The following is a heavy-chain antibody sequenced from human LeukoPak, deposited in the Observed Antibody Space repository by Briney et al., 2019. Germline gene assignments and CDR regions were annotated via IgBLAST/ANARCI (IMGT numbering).Heavy chain of an antibody. Sequence: PSETLSLTCTVSGGSISSGSYYWTWIRQPAGRGLEWIGHIYTSGNTHYNPSLKSPVTISVDTSKNQFSLNLSSVTAADTAVYYCARFVGLTVAGTLYWSFDLWGRDTLVTVSS. D-gene: IGHD6-19*01. V-gene: IGHV4-61*09. CDR3: ARFVGLTVAGTLYWSFDL. J-gene: IGHJ2*01. CDR2: IYTSGNT. CDR1: GGSISSGSYY.